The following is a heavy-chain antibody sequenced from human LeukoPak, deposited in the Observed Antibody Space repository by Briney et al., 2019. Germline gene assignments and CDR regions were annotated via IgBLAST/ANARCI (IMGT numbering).Heavy chain of an antibody. CDR1: GFTFSSYD. CDR2: IGTVGDT. J-gene: IGHJ6*02. Sequence: GGSLRLSCAASGFTFSSYDMPWVRQATGRGLEWVSAIGTVGDTYYPGSVKGRFTISRDNSKNTLYLQMNSQRAEDTAVYYCARVGWNDYGDYYYGMDVWGQGTTVTVSS. CDR3: ARVGWNDYGDYYYGMDV. D-gene: IGHD4-17*01. V-gene: IGHV3-13*01.